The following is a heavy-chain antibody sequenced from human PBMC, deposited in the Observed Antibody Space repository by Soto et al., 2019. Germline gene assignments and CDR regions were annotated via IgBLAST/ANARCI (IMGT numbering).Heavy chain of an antibody. CDR1: GFTFSSYS. Sequence: GGSLRLSCAASGFTFSSYSMSWVRQAPGKGLEWVSAISGSGGSTYYADSVKGRFTISRDNSKNTLYLQMNSLRAEDTAVYYCAKDRLELGSGWSLDYWGQGTLVTVSS. D-gene: IGHD6-19*01. CDR3: AKDRLELGSGWSLDY. J-gene: IGHJ4*02. CDR2: ISGSGGST. V-gene: IGHV3-23*01.